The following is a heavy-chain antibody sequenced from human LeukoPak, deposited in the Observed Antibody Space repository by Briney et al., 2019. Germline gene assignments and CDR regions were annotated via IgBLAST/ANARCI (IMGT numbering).Heavy chain of an antibody. J-gene: IGHJ4*02. D-gene: IGHD2-15*01. V-gene: IGHV5-51*01. Sequence: GESLKISCKGSGYSFASSWIGWVRQMPGKGLEWMGIIYPGDSNPKYSPSFRGQVTISADKSISTAYLQWSSLQASDTAIYYCARVPAANGPGDYWGQGTLVTVSS. CDR1: GYSFASSW. CDR3: ARVPAANGPGDY. CDR2: IYPGDSNP.